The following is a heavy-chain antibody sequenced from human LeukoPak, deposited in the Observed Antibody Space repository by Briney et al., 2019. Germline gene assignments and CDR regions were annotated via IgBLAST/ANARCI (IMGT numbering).Heavy chain of an antibody. CDR2: MNPNSGNT. J-gene: IGHJ5*02. D-gene: IGHD3-22*01. CDR3: ARGGRGITMIVVVDNWFDP. V-gene: IGHV1-8*01. CDR1: GYTFTSYD. Sequence: ASVKVSCKASGYTFTSYDINWVRRATGQGLEWMGWMNPNSGNTGYAQKFQGRVTMTRNTSISTAYMELSSLRSEDTAVYYCARGGRGITMIVVVDNWFDPWGQGTLVTVSS.